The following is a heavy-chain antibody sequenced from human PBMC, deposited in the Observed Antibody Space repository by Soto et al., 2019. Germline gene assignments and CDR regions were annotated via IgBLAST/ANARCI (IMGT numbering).Heavy chain of an antibody. Sequence: VQLQESGPGLVKHSQTLSLTCTVSGGSISTGGYYWSWIRQHPGRGLEWIGYIYHSGMTFSNPSLQSRVAISIDTSKNKFSLKLSSVTAADTAVYYCATVRWELHDAFDIWGQGTMVSVSS. J-gene: IGHJ3*02. V-gene: IGHV4-31*03. CDR3: ATVRWELHDAFDI. CDR1: GGSISTGGYY. D-gene: IGHD1-26*01. CDR2: IYHSGMT.